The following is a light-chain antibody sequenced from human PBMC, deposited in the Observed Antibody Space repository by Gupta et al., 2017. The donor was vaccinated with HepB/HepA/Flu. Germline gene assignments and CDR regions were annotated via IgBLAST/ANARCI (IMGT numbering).Light chain of an antibody. V-gene: IGKV3-20*01. CDR2: GAS. J-gene: IGKJ4*01. CDR1: QSVSSSY. CDR3: QQYGSSPALT. Sequence: IVLTQFPATLSLLSGERATLSSRASQSVSSSYLAWYHQKPGQAPRLLLYGASSRATGIPDRFSGSGSGTDFTLPISRLEPEDFAVYYCQQYGSSPALTFGGGTKVEIK.